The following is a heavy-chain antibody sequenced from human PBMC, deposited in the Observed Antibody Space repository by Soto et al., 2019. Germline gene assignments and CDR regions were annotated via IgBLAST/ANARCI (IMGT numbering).Heavy chain of an antibody. CDR2: INPNSGGT. J-gene: IGHJ6*02. D-gene: IGHD6-13*01. Sequence: ASVKVSCKASGYTCTGYYRHWVRQATGQGLEWMGWINPNSGGTNYAQKFQGRVTMTRDTSISTAYMELSRLRSDDTAVYYCARDLTGQQLVFYYYGMDVWGQGTTVTVSS. CDR1: GYTCTGYY. CDR3: ARDLTGQQLVFYYYGMDV. V-gene: IGHV1-2*02.